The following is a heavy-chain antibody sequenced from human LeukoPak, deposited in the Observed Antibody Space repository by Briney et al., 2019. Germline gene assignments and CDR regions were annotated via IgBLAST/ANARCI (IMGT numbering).Heavy chain of an antibody. J-gene: IGHJ4*02. V-gene: IGHV1-2*02. CDR2: INPNSGGT. CDR1: GYTFTGYY. Sequence: GASVKVSCKASGYTFTGYYMHWLRQAPGQGLEWMGWINPNSGGTNYAQKFQGRVTMTRDTSISTAYMELSRLRSDDTAVYYCGRGLITMIVVVDVWGQGTLVTVSS. D-gene: IGHD3-22*01. CDR3: GRGLITMIVVVDV.